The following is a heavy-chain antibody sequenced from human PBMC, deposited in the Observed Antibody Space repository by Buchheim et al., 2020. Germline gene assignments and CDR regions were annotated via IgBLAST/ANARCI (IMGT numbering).Heavy chain of an antibody. CDR2: ISYDGSNK. CDR1: GFTFSSYA. J-gene: IGHJ2*01. V-gene: IGHV3-30-3*01. Sequence: QVQLVESGGGVVQPGRSLRLSCAASGFTFSSYAIHWVRQAPGKGLEWVAVISYDGSNKYYADSVKGRFTISRDNSKNTLYLQMNSLRAEDTAVYYCARDSDRYFDLWGRGTL. CDR3: ARDSDRYFDL.